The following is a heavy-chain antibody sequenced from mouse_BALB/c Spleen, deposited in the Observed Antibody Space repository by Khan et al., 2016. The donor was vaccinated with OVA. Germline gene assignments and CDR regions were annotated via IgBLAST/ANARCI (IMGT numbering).Heavy chain of an antibody. D-gene: IGHD2-12*01. CDR2: ISNGGGNT. V-gene: IGHV5-12*02. J-gene: IGHJ4*01. Sequence: EVELVESGGGLVQPGGSLKLSCATSGFTFSDYYMYWFRQTPEKRMEWVAYISNGGGNTYYPDTVRGRFTISRDKAKNTLYRQMRRLKSVATAMYYWARHGYSQGDAMDYWGQRTSVTVSS. CDR1: GFTFSDYY. CDR3: ARHGYSQGDAMDY.